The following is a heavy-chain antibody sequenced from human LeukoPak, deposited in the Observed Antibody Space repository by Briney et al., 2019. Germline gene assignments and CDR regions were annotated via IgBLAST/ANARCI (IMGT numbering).Heavy chain of an antibody. J-gene: IGHJ4*02. D-gene: IGHD3-10*01. CDR2: ISSSSSTI. CDR1: GFTFSSYS. Sequence: GGSLRLSCAASGFTFSSYSMNWVRQAPGKGLEWVSYISSSSSTIYYADSVKGRFTISRDNAKNSLYLQMNSLRAEDTAVYYCARDRMVRGTRGRPFDFDYWGQGTLVTVSS. CDR3: ARDRMVRGTRGRPFDFDY. V-gene: IGHV3-48*04.